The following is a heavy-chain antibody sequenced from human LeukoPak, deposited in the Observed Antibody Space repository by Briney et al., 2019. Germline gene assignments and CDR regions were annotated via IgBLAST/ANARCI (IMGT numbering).Heavy chain of an antibody. CDR2: MYYGGRT. CDR3: ARLRGYYDSSGYPDY. CDR1: GGSISSSANH. J-gene: IGHJ4*02. V-gene: IGHV4-39*01. D-gene: IGHD3-22*01. Sequence: SETPSLTCSVSGGSISSSANHWGWIRQPPGKGLEWIGSMYYGGRTFYSPSLKSRVTISVDTSKNQFSLKLSSVTAADTAVYYCARLRGYYDSSGYPDYWGQGTLVTVSS.